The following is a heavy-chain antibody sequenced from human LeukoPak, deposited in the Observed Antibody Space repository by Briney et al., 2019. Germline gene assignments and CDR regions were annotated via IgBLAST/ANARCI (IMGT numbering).Heavy chain of an antibody. CDR1: GYTFTNYY. CDR2: ISAYNGNT. Sequence: ASVKVSCKASGYTFTNYYMHWVRQAPGQGLEWMGWISAYNGNTNYAQKLQGRVTMTTDTSTSTAYMELRSLRSDDTAVYYCASPLYSSSWYLLIWGQGTLVTVSS. CDR3: ASPLYSSSWYLLI. V-gene: IGHV1-18*04. D-gene: IGHD6-13*01. J-gene: IGHJ4*02.